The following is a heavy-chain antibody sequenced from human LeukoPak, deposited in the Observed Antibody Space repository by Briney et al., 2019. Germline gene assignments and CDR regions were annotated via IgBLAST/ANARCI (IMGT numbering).Heavy chain of an antibody. V-gene: IGHV3-48*04. CDR2: ISGSSSGSTSIT. CDR3: ARDFWSGYYTED. D-gene: IGHD3-3*01. Sequence: GGSLRLSCEFSGIIFSTYAMNWVRQAPEKGLEWISYISGSSSGSTSITQYADSVKGRFTISRDNAKNSLHLQMDSLSAEDTAVYYCARDFWSGYYTEDWGQGAQVIVSS. J-gene: IGHJ4*02. CDR1: GIIFSTYA.